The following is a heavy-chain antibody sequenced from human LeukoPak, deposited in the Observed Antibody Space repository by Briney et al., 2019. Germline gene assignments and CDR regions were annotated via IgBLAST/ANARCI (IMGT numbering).Heavy chain of an antibody. Sequence: PSETLSLTCAVYRGSFSGYYWSWLRQPPGKGLEWIGEINHSGSTNYNPSLTSRVTISVDTYKNQFSLKLSSVTAADTAVYYCARGRRPMTYYDFWSGYSFQHRGQGTLVTVSS. D-gene: IGHD3-3*01. J-gene: IGHJ1*01. CDR1: RGSFSGYY. CDR3: ARGRRPMTYYDFWSGYSFQH. V-gene: IGHV4-34*01. CDR2: INHSGST.